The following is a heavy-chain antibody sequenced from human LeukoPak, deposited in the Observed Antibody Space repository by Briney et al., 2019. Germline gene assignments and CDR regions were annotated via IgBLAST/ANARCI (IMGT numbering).Heavy chain of an antibody. CDR1: GGSISSGGYY. D-gene: IGHD4-17*01. J-gene: IGHJ3*02. CDR3: ARSTTVTDAFDI. V-gene: IGHV4-31*03. Sequence: TLSLTCTVSGGSISSGGYYWSWIRQHPGKGLEWIGYIYYSGSTYYNPSLKSRVTISVDTSKNQFSLKLSSVTAADTAVYYCARSTTVTDAFDIWGQGTMVTVSS. CDR2: IYYSGST.